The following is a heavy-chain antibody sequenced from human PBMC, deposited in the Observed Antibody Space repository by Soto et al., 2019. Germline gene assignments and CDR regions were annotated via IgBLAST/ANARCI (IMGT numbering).Heavy chain of an antibody. CDR2: INHSGLT. CDR3: ARGDQGRGRDDFWSGTRGPFDY. J-gene: IGHJ4*02. V-gene: IGHV4-34*01. D-gene: IGHD3-3*01. Sequence: QVQIQQWGAGLLKPSETLSLTCAVSGESFRGFYWSWIRQPPGKGLEWIGEINHSGLTNYHPTLKSRVTMSVYTSKNQFSLKVNSVTAADTAVYYCARGDQGRGRDDFWSGTRGPFDYWGQGILVTVSS. CDR1: GESFRGFY.